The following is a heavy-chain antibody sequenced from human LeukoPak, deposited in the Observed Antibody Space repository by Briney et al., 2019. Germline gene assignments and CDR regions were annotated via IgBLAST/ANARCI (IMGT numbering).Heavy chain of an antibody. Sequence: SETLSLTCTVSGGSISSGSYYWSWIRQPAGKGLEWIGRIYTSGSTNYNPSLKSRVTISVDTSKNQFSLKLSSVTAADTAVYYCARGQKYRNGYTVTELGSGYFDYWGQGTLVTVSS. CDR1: GGSISSGSYY. J-gene: IGHJ4*02. D-gene: IGHD5-18*01. V-gene: IGHV4-61*02. CDR2: IYTSGST. CDR3: ARGQKYRNGYTVTELGSGYFDY.